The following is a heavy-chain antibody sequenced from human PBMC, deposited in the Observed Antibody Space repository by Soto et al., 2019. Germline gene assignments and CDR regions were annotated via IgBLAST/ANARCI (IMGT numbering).Heavy chain of an antibody. CDR3: ARTAGTTTGGYFDY. CDR1: GYTFTSYG. V-gene: IGHV1-18*01. CDR2: ISAYNGNT. D-gene: IGHD1-26*01. Sequence: GASVKVSCKASGYTFTSYGISWVRQAPGQGLEWMGWISAYNGNTNYAQKLQGRVTMTTDTSTSTAYMGLSSLRSEDTAVYYCARTAGTTTGGYFDYWGQGTPVTVSS. J-gene: IGHJ4*02.